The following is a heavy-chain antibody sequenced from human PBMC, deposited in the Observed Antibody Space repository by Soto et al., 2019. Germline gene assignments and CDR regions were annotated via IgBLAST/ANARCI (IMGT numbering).Heavy chain of an antibody. Sequence: EVQLVESGGGLVQPGGSLRLSCAASGFTFFTSWMNWVRQAPGKGLEWVANIKEDGSEKHYVDSVKGRFTISRDNAKNSLYLQMNSLRVEDTAVYYCSRGEYCSSTRCYQYFAMDVWGQGTTVTVSS. J-gene: IGHJ6*02. D-gene: IGHD2-2*01. CDR3: SRGEYCSSTRCYQYFAMDV. CDR2: IKEDGSEK. V-gene: IGHV3-7*03. CDR1: GFTFFTSW.